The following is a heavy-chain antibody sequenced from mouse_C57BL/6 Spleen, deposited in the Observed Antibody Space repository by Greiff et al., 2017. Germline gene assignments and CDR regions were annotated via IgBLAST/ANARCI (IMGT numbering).Heavy chain of an antibody. CDR3: ARKSTMITYFDY. D-gene: IGHD2-4*01. Sequence: EVMLVESGGDLVKPGGSLKLSCAASGFTFSSYGMSWVRQTPDKRLEWVATISSGGSYTYYPDSVKGRFIISRDNAKNTLYLQISSLKSEDTAIYYCARKSTMITYFDYWGQGTTLTVSS. V-gene: IGHV5-6*02. CDR1: GFTFSSYG. J-gene: IGHJ2*01. CDR2: ISSGGSYT.